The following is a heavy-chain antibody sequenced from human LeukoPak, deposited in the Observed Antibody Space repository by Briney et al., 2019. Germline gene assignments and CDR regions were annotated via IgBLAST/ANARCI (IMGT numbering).Heavy chain of an antibody. J-gene: IGHJ6*02. D-gene: IGHD2-15*01. CDR3: ARYCSGGSCYRGYYYGLDV. CDR2: ISSSSTTI. CDR1: GFTLSDYY. Sequence: GGSLRLSCAASGFTLSDYYMSWIRQAPGQGLEWVSYISSSSTTIYYADSVKGRFTISRDNGKNSLFLQMNSLRAEDTAVYYCARYCSGGSCYRGYYYGLDVWGQGTTVTVSS. V-gene: IGHV3-11*01.